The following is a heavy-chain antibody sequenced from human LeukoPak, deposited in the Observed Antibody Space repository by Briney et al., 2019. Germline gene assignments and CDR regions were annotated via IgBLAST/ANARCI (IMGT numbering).Heavy chain of an antibody. CDR3: AKVGQQWLWDYYYYYMDV. D-gene: IGHD6-19*01. CDR2: ISGSGGST. V-gene: IGHV3-23*01. J-gene: IGHJ6*03. CDR1: GFTFSSYG. Sequence: GGSLRLSCAASGFTFSSYGMSWVRQAPGKGLEWVSAISGSGGSTYYADSVKGRFTISRDNSKNTLYLQMNSLRAEDTAVYYCAKVGQQWLWDYYYYYMDVWGKGTTVTVSS.